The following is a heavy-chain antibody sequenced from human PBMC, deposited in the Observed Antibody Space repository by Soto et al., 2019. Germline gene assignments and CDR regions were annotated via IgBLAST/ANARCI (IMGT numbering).Heavy chain of an antibody. J-gene: IGHJ6*02. V-gene: IGHV1-2*02. CDR2: INPNSGGT. CDR3: ASLGELSLTYYYYGMDV. Sequence: ASVKVSCKASGYTFTGYYMHWVRQAPGQGLEWMGWINPNSGGTNYAQNFQGRVTMTRDTSISTAYMELSRLRSDDTAVYYCASLGELSLTYYYYGMDVWGQGTTVTVSS. D-gene: IGHD3-16*02. CDR1: GYTFTGYY.